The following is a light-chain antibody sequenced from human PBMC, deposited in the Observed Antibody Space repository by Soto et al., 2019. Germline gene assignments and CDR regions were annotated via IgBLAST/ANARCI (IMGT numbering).Light chain of an antibody. CDR1: QGISSY. Sequence: IQLTQSPSSLSASVGDRVTITCRASQGISSYLAWYQQKPGKAPKRLIYAASTLQSGGPSRFSGSGSGTDFTLTISSLQPEDFATYYCQQLNSYPSITFGQGTRLEIK. CDR2: AAS. J-gene: IGKJ5*01. V-gene: IGKV1-9*01. CDR3: QQLNSYPSIT.